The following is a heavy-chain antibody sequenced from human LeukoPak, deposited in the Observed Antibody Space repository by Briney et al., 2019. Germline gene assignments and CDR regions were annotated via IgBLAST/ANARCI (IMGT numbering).Heavy chain of an antibody. CDR3: ARGWELERLFDY. V-gene: IGHV4-34*01. D-gene: IGHD1-1*01. CDR2: INHGGST. J-gene: IGHJ4*02. CDR1: GGSFSGYY. Sequence: LETLSLTCAAFGGSFSGYYWRWIRQPPGKGLEWIGEINHGGSTKYNPSLKSRVTISLDTSKNQFSLRLSSVTAADTAVYYCARGWELERLFDYWGQGTLVTVSS.